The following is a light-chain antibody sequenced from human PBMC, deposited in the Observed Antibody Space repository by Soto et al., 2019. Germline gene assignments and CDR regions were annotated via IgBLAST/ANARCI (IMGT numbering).Light chain of an antibody. CDR2: QAS. J-gene: IGKJ4*01. Sequence: DIQMTQSPSTLPASVGDRVTITCRASQSISNWLAWYQQRPGQAPNLLIYQASTLQSGVPSRFSGSGSGTEFTLTISGLQPDDFATYYCQQYNSYGLTFGGGTKVDI. CDR1: QSISNW. V-gene: IGKV1-5*03. CDR3: QQYNSYGLT.